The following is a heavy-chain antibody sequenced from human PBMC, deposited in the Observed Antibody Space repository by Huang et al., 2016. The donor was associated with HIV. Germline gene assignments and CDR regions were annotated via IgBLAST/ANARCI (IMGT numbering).Heavy chain of an antibody. J-gene: IGHJ4*02. Sequence: EVQLVESGGGLVQPGGSLRLSCTASGFTFSGYWMGWVCRGPVKGMGWVANIKQDGREKYYVDSVKGRFSISRDNAKNSLYLQMNSLRAEDTAVYYCARRLRYYYGSGRTSGYFDYWGQGTLVTVSS. V-gene: IGHV3-7*01. CDR3: ARRLRYYYGSGRTSGYFDY. D-gene: IGHD3-10*01. CDR2: IKQDGREK. CDR1: GFTFSGYW.